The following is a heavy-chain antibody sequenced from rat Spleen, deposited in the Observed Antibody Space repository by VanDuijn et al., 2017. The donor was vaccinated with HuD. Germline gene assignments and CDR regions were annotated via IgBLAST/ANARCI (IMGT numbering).Heavy chain of an antibody. V-gene: IGHV2-13*01. CDR2: IWGNGNT. CDR1: GFSLTSNS. CDR3: TSPLTYYGYTYGFDY. D-gene: IGHD1-9*01. J-gene: IGHJ2*01. Sequence: QVQLKESGPGLVQPSQTLSLTCTVSGFSLTSNSVHWVRQPPGKGLEWMGVIWGNGNTNYNSPLKSRLSISWDTSKSQVFLKMNSLQTDDTAIYFCTSPLTYYGYTYGFDYWGQGVMVTVSS.